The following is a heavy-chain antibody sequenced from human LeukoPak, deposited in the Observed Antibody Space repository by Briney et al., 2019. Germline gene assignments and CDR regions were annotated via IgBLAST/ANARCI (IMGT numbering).Heavy chain of an antibody. J-gene: IGHJ6*04. CDR2: ISTSGSTI. CDR1: GCTISSNE. V-gene: IGHV3-48*03. CDR3: ARREPVYGMDI. Sequence: PGGSLSLTCTASGCTISSNEYNWVCRAPGKGLEWVSYISTSGSTIYYADSVKGRFTISRDNAKNSLYLQMASMSAEDTAVYYCARREPVYGMDIWCWGTRVTVSS.